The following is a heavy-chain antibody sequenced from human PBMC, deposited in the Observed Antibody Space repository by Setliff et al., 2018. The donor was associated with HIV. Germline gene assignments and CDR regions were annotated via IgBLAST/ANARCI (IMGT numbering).Heavy chain of an antibody. CDR2: ISPYNGHT. Sequence: ASVKVSCKASGYNVTVSAINWVRQAPGQALEWLGWISPYNGHTNFAHKFQGRVTMNTDTATSTAYMEGRSLRSDDTAVYYGARTDYDSETGYWGQGTLVTVSS. CDR3: ARTDYDSETGY. D-gene: IGHD5-12*01. V-gene: IGHV1-18*01. CDR1: GYNVTVSA. J-gene: IGHJ4*02.